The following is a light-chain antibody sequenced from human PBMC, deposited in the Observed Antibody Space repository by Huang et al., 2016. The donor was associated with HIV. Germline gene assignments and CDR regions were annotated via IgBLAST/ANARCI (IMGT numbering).Light chain of an antibody. CDR3: QQYNDWPLN. CDR2: GAS. V-gene: IGKV3-15*01. Sequence: EIVMTQPPATLSVSPGERATLSCRATQSVGSNLAWYQQKPGQAPRLIIYGASTRATGIPARFSGGGSGTEFTLTISRPQSEDYAVYYCQQYNDWPLNFGGGTKVEIK. J-gene: IGKJ4*01. CDR1: QSVGSN.